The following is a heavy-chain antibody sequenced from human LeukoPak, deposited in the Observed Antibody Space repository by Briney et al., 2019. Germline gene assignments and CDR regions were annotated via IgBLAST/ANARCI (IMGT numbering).Heavy chain of an antibody. CDR1: GYTFTYRY. Sequence: GSSVKVSCKASGYTFTYRYLHWVRQAPGQAVEWMGWITPFNGNTNYVQKFQDRVTITRDRSMSTAYMELSSLRSEDTAMYYCAMGGSGTLRGGFDYWGQGTLVTVSS. V-gene: IGHV1-45*02. J-gene: IGHJ4*02. CDR2: ITPFNGNT. D-gene: IGHD1-1*01. CDR3: AMGGSGTLRGGFDY.